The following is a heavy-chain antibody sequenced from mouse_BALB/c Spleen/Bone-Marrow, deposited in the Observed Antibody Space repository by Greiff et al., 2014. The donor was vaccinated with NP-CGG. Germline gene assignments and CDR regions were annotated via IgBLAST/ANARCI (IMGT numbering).Heavy chain of an antibody. CDR3: ANYYGSTWFAY. D-gene: IGHD1-1*01. CDR2: ISDGGSYT. Sequence: EVQVVESGGGLVKPGGSLKLSCAASGFTFSDYYMYWVRQTPEKSLEWVATISDGGSYTYYPDSVKGRFTISRDNAKNNLYLQMSSLKSEDTAMYYCANYYGSTWFAYWGQGTLVTVSA. J-gene: IGHJ3*01. V-gene: IGHV5-4*02. CDR1: GFTFSDYY.